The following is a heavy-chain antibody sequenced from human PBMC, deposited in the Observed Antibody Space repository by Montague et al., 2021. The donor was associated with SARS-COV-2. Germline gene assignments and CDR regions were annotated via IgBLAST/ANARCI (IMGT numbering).Heavy chain of an antibody. Sequence: PALVKPTQTLTLTCTFSGFSLSTSGMCVSWIRQPPGKALEWLALIDWDDDKYYSTSLKTRLTISKDTSKNQVVLTMTNMDPVDTATYYCARIPRVGITFDYCYGMDVWGQGTTVTVSS. V-gene: IGHV2-70*01. CDR1: GFSLSTSGMC. D-gene: IGHD2-21*01. J-gene: IGHJ6*02. CDR3: ARIPRVGITFDYCYGMDV. CDR2: IDWDDDK.